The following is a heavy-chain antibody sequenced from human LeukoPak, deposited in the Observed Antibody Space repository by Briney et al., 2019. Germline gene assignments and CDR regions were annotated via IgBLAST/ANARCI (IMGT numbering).Heavy chain of an antibody. Sequence: GASVKVSCKASGGTFSSYAISWVRQAPGQGLEWMGRIIPILGIANYAQKFQGRVTITADKSTSTAYMELSSLRSEDTAVYYCARDRYCSSNNCYWIINTWFDPWGQGTLVTVSS. V-gene: IGHV1-69*04. J-gene: IGHJ5*02. CDR1: GGTFSSYA. CDR3: ARDRYCSSNNCYWIINTWFDP. CDR2: IIPILGIA. D-gene: IGHD2-2*01.